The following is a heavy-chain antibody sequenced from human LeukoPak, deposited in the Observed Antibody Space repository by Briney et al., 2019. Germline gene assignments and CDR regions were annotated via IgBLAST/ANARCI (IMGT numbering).Heavy chain of an antibody. J-gene: IGHJ4*02. CDR2: INHSGST. CDR1: GGSFSGYY. Sequence: SETLSLTCAVYGGSFSGYYWSWIRQPPGKGLEWIGEINHSGSTNYNPSLKSRVTISVDTSKNQFSLKLSSVTAADTAVYYCARSPDSSGYFPYDYWGQGTQVTVSS. CDR3: ARSPDSSGYFPYDY. V-gene: IGHV4-34*01. D-gene: IGHD3-22*01.